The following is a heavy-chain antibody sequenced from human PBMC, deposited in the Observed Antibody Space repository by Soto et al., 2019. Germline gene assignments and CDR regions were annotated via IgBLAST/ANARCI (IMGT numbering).Heavy chain of an antibody. Sequence: ASVKVSCKASGYTFTSYDINWVRQATGQGLEWMGWMNPNSGNTGYAQKFQGRVTMTRNTSISTAYMELSSLRSEDTAVYYCARASFDGGYGSSFHYYYYYMDVWGKGTTVTVSS. J-gene: IGHJ6*03. CDR3: ARASFDGGYGSSFHYYYYYMDV. CDR1: GYTFTSYD. CDR2: MNPNSGNT. V-gene: IGHV1-8*01. D-gene: IGHD5-12*01.